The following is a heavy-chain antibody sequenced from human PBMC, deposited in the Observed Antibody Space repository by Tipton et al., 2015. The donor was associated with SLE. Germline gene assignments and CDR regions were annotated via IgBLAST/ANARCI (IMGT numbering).Heavy chain of an antibody. J-gene: IGHJ5*02. CDR1: GGSINTFF. D-gene: IGHD5-24*01. CDR3: ARDRGRWLQENWFDP. CDR2: IYYSGST. V-gene: IGHV4-59*01. Sequence: TLSLTCTVSGGSINTFFWSWIRQPPGKGLEWIGYIYYSGSTHYNPSLKSRVTMSVDTSKNQFSLKLTSVTAADTAVYYCARDRGRWLQENWFDPWGQGTLVTVSS.